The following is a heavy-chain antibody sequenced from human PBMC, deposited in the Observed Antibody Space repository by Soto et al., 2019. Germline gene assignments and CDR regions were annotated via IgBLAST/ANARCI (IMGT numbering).Heavy chain of an antibody. Sequence: GGSLRLSCAASTFIVSNAWMSWVRQAPGKGLEWVGRIKSKTDGGTSDYAAPVEGRFTISRDDSKNTLFLQMNSLKTEDTAVYYCTTPGYCSGSSCYSRDYWGQGTLVTVSS. CDR1: TFIVSNAW. J-gene: IGHJ4*02. D-gene: IGHD2-2*01. CDR3: TTPGYCSGSSCYSRDY. V-gene: IGHV3-15*05. CDR2: IKSKTDGGTS.